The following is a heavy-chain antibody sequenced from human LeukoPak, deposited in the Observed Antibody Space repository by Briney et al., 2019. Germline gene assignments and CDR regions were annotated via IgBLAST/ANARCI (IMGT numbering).Heavy chain of an antibody. CDR3: ARDRNYDHAFDI. Sequence: PSETLSLTCIVSGGSISTYYWSWLRQPAGKGLEWIGRIYTSGSTNYNPSLKSRVTMSVDTSKNQFSLKLSSVTAADTAIYFCARDRNYDHAFDIWGQGTMVTVSS. CDR1: GGSISTYY. CDR2: IYTSGST. V-gene: IGHV4-4*07. D-gene: IGHD3-22*01. J-gene: IGHJ3*02.